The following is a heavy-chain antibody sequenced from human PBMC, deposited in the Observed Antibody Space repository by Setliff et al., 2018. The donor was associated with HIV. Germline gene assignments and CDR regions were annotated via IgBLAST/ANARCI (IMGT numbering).Heavy chain of an antibody. Sequence: PGGSLRLSCAASGFAFSTFDMNWVRQSPGKGLEWVATIKQDGSEIYYMDSVKGRFTISRDNARTSLFLEMRSLRDEDTAVYLCANLWELGAWGQGTLVTVSS. V-gene: IGHV3-7*03. J-gene: IGHJ5*02. CDR3: ANLWELGA. CDR2: IKQDGSEI. D-gene: IGHD3-16*01. CDR1: GFAFSTFD.